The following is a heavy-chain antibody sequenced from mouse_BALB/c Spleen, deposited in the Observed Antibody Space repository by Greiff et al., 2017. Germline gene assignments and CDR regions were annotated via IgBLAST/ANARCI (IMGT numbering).Heavy chain of an antibody. D-gene: IGHD2-4*01. CDR3: ARRGDYDDRGGC. CDR1: GYTFTSYW. CDR2: IYPSDSYT. Sequence: QVQLQQPGAELVRPGASVKLSCKASGYTFTSYWINWVKQRPGQGLEWIGNIYPSDSYTNYNHKFKGKATFTADTSSNTAYMQLSSLTSEDSAVYYCARRGDYDDRGGCWGQGTTLTVSS. J-gene: IGHJ2*01. V-gene: IGHV1-69*02.